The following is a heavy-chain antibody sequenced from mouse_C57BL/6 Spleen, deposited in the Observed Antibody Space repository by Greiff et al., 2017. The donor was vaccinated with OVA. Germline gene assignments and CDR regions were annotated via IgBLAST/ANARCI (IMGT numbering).Heavy chain of an antibody. V-gene: IGHV1-53*01. Sequence: QVQLQQPGTELVKPGASVKLSCKASGYTFTSYWMHWVKQRPGQGLEWIGNINPSNGGTNYNEKFKSKATLTVDKSSSTAYMQLSSLTSEDSAVNYCARNGTATYAMDYRGQGTSVTVSS. D-gene: IGHD6-1*01. CDR1: GYTFTSYW. J-gene: IGHJ4*01. CDR2: INPSNGGT. CDR3: ARNGTATYAMDY.